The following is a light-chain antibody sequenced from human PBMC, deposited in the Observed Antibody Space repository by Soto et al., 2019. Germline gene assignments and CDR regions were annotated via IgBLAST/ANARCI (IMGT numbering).Light chain of an antibody. CDR2: EGT. CDR1: SSDFGGYNV. CDR3: CSYADTSTFWVV. J-gene: IGLJ3*02. Sequence: QSVLTQPASVSGSPGQSITISCSGTSSDFGGYNVVSWYQQHPGKAPKLIIYEGTKRPSGVYNRFSGSKSGNAASLTISGLQTEDEADYYCCSYADTSTFWVVFGGGTKLTVL. V-gene: IGLV2-23*03.